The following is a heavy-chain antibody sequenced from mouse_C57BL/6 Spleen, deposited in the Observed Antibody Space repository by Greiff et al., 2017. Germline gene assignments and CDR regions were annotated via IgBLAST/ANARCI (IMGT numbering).Heavy chain of an antibody. Sequence: QVQLQQPGAELVKPGASVKMSCKASGYTFTSYWITWVKQRPGQGLEWIGDIYPGSGSTNYNEKFKSKATLTVDTSSSTAYMQLSSLTSEDSAVYYCARRGDLLWPYYYAMDYWGQGTSVTVSS. CDR2: IYPGSGST. J-gene: IGHJ4*01. CDR3: ARRGDLLWPYYYAMDY. CDR1: GYTFTSYW. V-gene: IGHV1-55*01. D-gene: IGHD2-1*01.